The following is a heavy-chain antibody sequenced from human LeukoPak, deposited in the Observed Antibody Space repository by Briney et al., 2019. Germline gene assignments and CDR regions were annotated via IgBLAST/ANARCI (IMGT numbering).Heavy chain of an antibody. CDR3: AKTAGIIAAAPYYFDY. D-gene: IGHD6-13*01. CDR1: GFTFSSCG. Sequence: GGSLRLSCAASGFTFSSCGMTWVRQAPGKGLEWVSAISGSGGSTYYADSVKGRFTISRDNSKNTLYLQMNSLRAEDTAVYYCAKTAGIIAAAPYYFDYWGQGTLVTVSS. V-gene: IGHV3-23*01. J-gene: IGHJ4*02. CDR2: ISGSGGST.